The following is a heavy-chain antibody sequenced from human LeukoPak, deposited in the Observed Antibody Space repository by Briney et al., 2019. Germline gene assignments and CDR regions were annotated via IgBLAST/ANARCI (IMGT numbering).Heavy chain of an antibody. CDR2: IHYSGST. CDR3: ARMYFNGWYDY. V-gene: IGHV4-61*01. D-gene: IGHD6-19*01. CDR1: GGSVNSDNYH. Sequence: PSETLSLTCTVSGGSVNSDNYHWSWIRQPPGKGLEWIGNIHYSGSTNYNPSLKSRVPTSQDTSKNQFSLKLTPVTAADTAVYHCARMYFNGWYDYWGQGTLVTVSS. J-gene: IGHJ4*02.